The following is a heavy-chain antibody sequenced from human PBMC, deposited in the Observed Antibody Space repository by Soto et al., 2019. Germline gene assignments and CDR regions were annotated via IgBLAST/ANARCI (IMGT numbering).Heavy chain of an antibody. V-gene: IGHV5-51*01. D-gene: IGHD3-3*01. CDR3: ARAPSEWSARGYYYGMDV. CDR1: GYSFTNYW. Sequence: PGESLEISCKGFGYSFTNYWIGLGRQMPGKGLEWMGVIYPGDSDTRYSPSFQGQVTSSADKSISTAYLQWSSLKASDIAMYYCARAPSEWSARGYYYGMDVWGQGTTVTVSS. J-gene: IGHJ6*02. CDR2: IYPGDSDT.